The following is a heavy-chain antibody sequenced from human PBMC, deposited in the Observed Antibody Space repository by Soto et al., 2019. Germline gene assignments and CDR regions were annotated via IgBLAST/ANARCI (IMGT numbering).Heavy chain of an antibody. CDR3: ARGGGSSWYGRYYYYGMDV. CDR2: INHSGST. J-gene: IGHJ6*02. V-gene: IGHV4-34*01. Sequence: SETLSLTCAVYGGSFSGYYWSWIRQPPGKGLEWIGEINHSGSTNYNPSLKSRVTISVDTSKNQFSLKLSSVTAADTAVYYRARGGGSSWYGRYYYYGMDVWGQGTTVTVSS. CDR1: GGSFSGYY. D-gene: IGHD6-13*01.